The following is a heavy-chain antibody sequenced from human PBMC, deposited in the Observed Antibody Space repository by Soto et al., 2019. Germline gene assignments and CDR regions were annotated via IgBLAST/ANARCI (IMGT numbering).Heavy chain of an antibody. Sequence: SDTLSLTCTVSGGSISSYYWSWIRQPPGKGLEWIGYIYYSGSTNYNPSLKSLVTISVDTSKNQFSLKLSSVTAADTAVYYCASLRSLRYFDWPGYNWFDPWRPGTLVTVSS. D-gene: IGHD3-9*01. CDR2: IYYSGST. J-gene: IGHJ5*02. CDR1: GGSISSYY. CDR3: ASLRSLRYFDWPGYNWFDP. V-gene: IGHV4-59*01.